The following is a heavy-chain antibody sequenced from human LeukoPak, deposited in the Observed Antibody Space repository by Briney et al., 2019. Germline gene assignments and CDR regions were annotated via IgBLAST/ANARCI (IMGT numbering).Heavy chain of an antibody. CDR1: GGSISSYY. CDR3: ARQYINYYDSSGYAFDI. V-gene: IGHV4-59*08. CDR2: IYYSGST. D-gene: IGHD3-22*01. J-gene: IGHJ3*02. Sequence: KPSETLSLTCTVSGGSISSYYWSWIWQPPGKGLELIGYIYYSGSTNYSPSLKSRVTISVETSKNQFSLKLSSVTAADTAVYYCARQYINYYDSSGYAFDIWGQGTMVTVSS.